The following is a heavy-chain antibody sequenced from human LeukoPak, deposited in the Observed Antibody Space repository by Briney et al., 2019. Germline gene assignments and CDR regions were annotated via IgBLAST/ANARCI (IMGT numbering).Heavy chain of an antibody. CDR3: GRGYNSGPGIFDY. D-gene: IGHD5-24*01. V-gene: IGHV1-2*02. CDR2: INPNSGGT. J-gene: IGHJ4*02. Sequence: ASVKVSCKASGYTFTCYYMHWVRQAPGQGLEWMGWINPNSGGTNYAQKFQGRVTMTRDTSISTAYMELSRLRSDDTAVYYCGRGYNSGPGIFDYWGQGTLVTVSS. CDR1: GYTFTCYY.